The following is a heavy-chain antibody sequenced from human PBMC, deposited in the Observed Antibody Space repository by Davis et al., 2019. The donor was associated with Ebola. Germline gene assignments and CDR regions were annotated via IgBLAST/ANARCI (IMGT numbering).Heavy chain of an antibody. CDR1: GYTFTNYG. CDR2: INPHNGNT. Sequence: ASVKVSCKTSGYTFTNYGISWVRQAPGQGLEWMGWINPHNGNTNYAQNVQGRVTMTTDTSTSTAYMEVGSLRSDDTAVYYCARAQFPTTSDHWGQGTLVTVSS. V-gene: IGHV1-18*01. D-gene: IGHD1-1*01. J-gene: IGHJ4*02. CDR3: ARAQFPTTSDH.